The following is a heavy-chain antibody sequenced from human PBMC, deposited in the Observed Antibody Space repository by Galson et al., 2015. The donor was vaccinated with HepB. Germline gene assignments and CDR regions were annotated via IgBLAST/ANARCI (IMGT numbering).Heavy chain of an antibody. V-gene: IGHV3-23*01. D-gene: IGHD3-3*01. Sequence: SLRLSCAASGFTFSSYAMSWVRQAPGKGLEWVSAISDSGGSTYYADSVKGRFTISRDSSKNTLYLQMNSLRAEDTAVYYCAKEHTILGVLIWPHFFDYWGQGSLVTVST. CDR3: AKEHTILGVLIWPHFFDY. CDR1: GFTFSSYA. CDR2: ISDSGGST. J-gene: IGHJ4*02.